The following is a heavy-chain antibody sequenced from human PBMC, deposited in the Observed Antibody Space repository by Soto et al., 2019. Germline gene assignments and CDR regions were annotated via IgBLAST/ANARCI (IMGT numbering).Heavy chain of an antibody. Sequence: GGSLRLSCAASGFTFSSYAMSWVRQAPGKGLEWVSAISGSGGSTYYADSVKGRFTISRDNSKNTLYLQMNSLRAEDTAVYYCAKSVSDYIWGSYREFDYWGQGTLVTVSS. CDR2: ISGSGGST. CDR1: GFTFSSYA. J-gene: IGHJ4*02. V-gene: IGHV3-23*01. D-gene: IGHD3-16*02. CDR3: AKSVSDYIWGSYREFDY.